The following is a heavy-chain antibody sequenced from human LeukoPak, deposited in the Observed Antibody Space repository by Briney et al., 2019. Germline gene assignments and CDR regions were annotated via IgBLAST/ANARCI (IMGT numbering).Heavy chain of an antibody. Sequence: SETLSLTCAVYGGSFSGYYWSWIRQPPGKGLEWIGEINHSGSTNYNPSLKSRVTISVDRSKNQFSLKLSSVTAADTAVYYCARGRTNHGSGRQRHYYGMDVWGQGTTVTVSS. V-gene: IGHV4-34*01. CDR2: INHSGST. CDR1: GGSFSGYY. D-gene: IGHD3-10*01. CDR3: ARGRTNHGSGRQRHYYGMDV. J-gene: IGHJ6*02.